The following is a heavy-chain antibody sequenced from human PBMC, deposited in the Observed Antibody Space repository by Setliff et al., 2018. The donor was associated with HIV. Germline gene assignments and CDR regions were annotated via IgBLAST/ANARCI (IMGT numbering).Heavy chain of an antibody. Sequence: SETLSLTCTVSGGSISSYYWSWIRQPPGKGLEWIGYIYTSGSTNYNPSLKSRVTISVDTAKNQFSLKLSSVTAADTAVYYCARANYDSSGYLYYYYYYMDVWGKGTTVTVSS. J-gene: IGHJ6*03. V-gene: IGHV4-4*08. CDR2: IYTSGST. CDR3: ARANYDSSGYLYYYYYYMDV. D-gene: IGHD3-22*01. CDR1: GGSISSYY.